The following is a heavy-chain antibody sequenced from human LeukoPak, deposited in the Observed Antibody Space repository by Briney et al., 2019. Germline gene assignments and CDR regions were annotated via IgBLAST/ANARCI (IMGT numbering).Heavy chain of an antibody. J-gene: IGHJ4*02. CDR2: ISYDGSNK. Sequence: PGRSLRLSCAASGFTFHSYAMHWVRQAPGKGLEWVAVISYDGSNKYHADSVKGGFTISRDYSKNTLYLQVNSVRAEDTAVYYGVVGTIWFDYWGQGTLVTVSS. V-gene: IGHV3-30*01. D-gene: IGHD5-12*01. CDR3: VVGTIWFDY. CDR1: GFTFHSYA.